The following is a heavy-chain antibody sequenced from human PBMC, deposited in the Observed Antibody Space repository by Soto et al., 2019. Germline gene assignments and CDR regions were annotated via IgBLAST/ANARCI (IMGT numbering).Heavy chain of an antibody. V-gene: IGHV4-59*01. CDR1: GGSIIRYY. CDR2: IYYSGST. D-gene: IGHD4-17*01. J-gene: IGHJ4*02. Sequence: QVQLQESGPGLVKPSETLSLTCTVSGGSIIRYYWSWIRQPPGKGLEWIGYIYYSGSTNYNPSLKIRVTISVVTSKNQFSLKLSSVTAADTAVSYCARDLRLDYWGQGTLVTVSS. CDR3: ARDLRLDY.